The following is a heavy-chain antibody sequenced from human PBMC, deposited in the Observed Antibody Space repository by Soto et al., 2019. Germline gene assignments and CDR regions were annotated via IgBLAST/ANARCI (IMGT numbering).Heavy chain of an antibody. CDR1: GFAFSSHW. CDR2: IKEDGSDK. Sequence: EVQLVESGGGLVQPGGSLRLSCAASGFAFSSHWMSWVRQAPGKGLEWVANIKEDGSDKYYGDSVRGRFTISKDNAQNSLYLQMNSLTAEDTAVYYCARGGRNDDPVVFPTDYWGQGTLVTVSS. CDR3: ARGGRNDDPVVFPTDY. V-gene: IGHV3-7*04. D-gene: IGHD1-26*01. J-gene: IGHJ4*02.